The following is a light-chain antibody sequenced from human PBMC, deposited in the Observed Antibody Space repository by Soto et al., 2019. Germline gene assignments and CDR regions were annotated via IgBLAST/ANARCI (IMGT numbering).Light chain of an antibody. CDR2: DNN. CDR1: SSNIGAGYD. J-gene: IGLJ2*01. CDR3: QSYDSSLSGHVV. Sequence: QSVLTQPPSVSGAPGQRVTISCTGGSSNIGAGYDVHWYQQLPGTAPKLLIYDNNNRPSGVPDRFSGSKSGTSASLAITGLQAEDEADYYCQSYDSSLSGHVVFGGGTKLTV. V-gene: IGLV1-40*01.